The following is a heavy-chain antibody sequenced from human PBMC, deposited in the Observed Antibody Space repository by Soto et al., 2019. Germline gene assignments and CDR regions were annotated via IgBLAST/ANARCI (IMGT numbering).Heavy chain of an antibody. CDR3: AREPYDLTGNRIDS. J-gene: IGHJ5*01. V-gene: IGHV4-30-4*01. CDR1: GGSISGDYY. D-gene: IGHD3-22*01. Sequence: PSETLSLTCTVSGGSISGDYYWNWIRQAPGKGLEWIGYVYHTGSTYHNPSLKSRGSISVDTSNNQFSLKLSSVTAADTAVYFCAREPYDLTGNRIDSLGQGVTVTVSS. CDR2: VYHTGST.